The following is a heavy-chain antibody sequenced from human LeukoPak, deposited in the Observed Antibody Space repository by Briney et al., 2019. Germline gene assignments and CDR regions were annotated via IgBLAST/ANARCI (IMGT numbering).Heavy chain of an antibody. D-gene: IGHD5-24*01. Sequence: GGSLRLSCAASGFTFSSYGMHWVRQAPGKGLEWVAVIWYDGSNKYYADSVKGRFTISRDNSKNTLYLQMNSPRAEDTAVYYCARDSETSRDGYDHYGLDPWGQGTLVTVSS. CDR2: IWYDGSNK. CDR1: GFTFSSYG. J-gene: IGHJ5*02. CDR3: ARDSETSRDGYDHYGLDP. V-gene: IGHV3-33*01.